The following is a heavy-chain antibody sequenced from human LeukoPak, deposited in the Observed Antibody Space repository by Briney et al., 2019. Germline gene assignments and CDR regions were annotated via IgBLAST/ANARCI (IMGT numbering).Heavy chain of an antibody. CDR2: ISYDGSNK. Sequence: PGGSLRLSCAASGFTFSSYAVHWVRQAPGKGLEWVAVISYDGSNKYYADSVKGRFTISRDNSKNTLYLQMNSLRAEDTAVYYCAREYCSSTSCPLYYYGMDVWGQGTTVTVSS. V-gene: IGHV3-30-3*01. CDR3: AREYCSSTSCPLYYYGMDV. CDR1: GFTFSSYA. D-gene: IGHD2-2*01. J-gene: IGHJ6*02.